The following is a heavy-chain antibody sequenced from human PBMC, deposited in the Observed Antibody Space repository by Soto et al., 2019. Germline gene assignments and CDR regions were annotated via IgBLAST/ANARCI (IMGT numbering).Heavy chain of an antibody. CDR2: INPNSGVT. CDR3: ARDLGSDGVVVVTAPDYYDYAMEV. V-gene: IGHV1-2*02. CDR1: GYTFSDYY. D-gene: IGHD2-21*02. Sequence: DSVKVSCKASGYTFSDYYVYWVRQAPGQGLEWMGWINPNSGVTKYAQKFQGRVIMTRDTSINTAYMEVSILRSDDTAVYYCARDLGSDGVVVVTAPDYYDYAMEVWG. J-gene: IGHJ6*02.